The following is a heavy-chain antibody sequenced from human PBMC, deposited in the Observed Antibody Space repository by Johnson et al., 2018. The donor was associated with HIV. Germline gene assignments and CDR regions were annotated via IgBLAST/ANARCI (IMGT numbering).Heavy chain of an antibody. J-gene: IGHJ3*02. D-gene: IGHD1-1*01. CDR1: GFTFSTNW. CDR2: ISSDGSST. Sequence: VQLVESGGDLVQPGGSLRLSCVGSGFTFSTNWMHWVRQAPGKGLVWVSRISSDGSSTSYADSVKGRFTISRDNAKNTLYLQMNSLRAEDTAVYYCARVRPKGSFDIWGQGTMVTVSS. CDR3: ARVRPKGSFDI. V-gene: IGHV3-74*03.